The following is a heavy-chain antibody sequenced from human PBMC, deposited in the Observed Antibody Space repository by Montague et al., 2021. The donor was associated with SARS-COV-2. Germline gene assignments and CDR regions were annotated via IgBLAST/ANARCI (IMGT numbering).Heavy chain of an antibody. Sequence: SLGLSCAASGFTFTNYGMSWVRQAPGKGLEWVSLISDSGDNTHYADSVKGRFTISRDNSKNTVLLQMNNLRAEDTAVYYCAKSTHYYVSGTYYSTYYFDQWGQGILVTVSS. CDR1: GFTFTNYG. V-gene: IGHV3-23*01. J-gene: IGHJ4*02. CDR3: AKSTHYYVSGTYYSTYYFDQ. CDR2: ISDSGDNT. D-gene: IGHD3-10*01.